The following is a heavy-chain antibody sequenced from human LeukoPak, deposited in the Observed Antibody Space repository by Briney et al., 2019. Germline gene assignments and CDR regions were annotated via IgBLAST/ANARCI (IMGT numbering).Heavy chain of an antibody. Sequence: GASVKVSCKASGGTFSSYAISWVRQAPGQGLEWMGRIILILGIANYAQKFQGRVTITADKSTSTAYMELSSLRSEDTAVYYCARDRGPIAAASNWFDPWGQGTLVTVSS. V-gene: IGHV1-69*04. CDR1: GGTFSSYA. CDR2: IILILGIA. D-gene: IGHD6-13*01. CDR3: ARDRGPIAAASNWFDP. J-gene: IGHJ5*02.